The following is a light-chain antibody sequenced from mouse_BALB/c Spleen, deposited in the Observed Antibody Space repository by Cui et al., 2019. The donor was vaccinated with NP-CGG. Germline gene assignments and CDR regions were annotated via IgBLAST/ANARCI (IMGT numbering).Light chain of an antibody. V-gene: IGLV1*01. Sequence: QAVVTQESALTTSPGETVTLTCRSSTGAVTTSHYGNWVQEKPDHLFTGLIGGTNNRAPGVPARFSGSLIGDKAALTITGAQTEDEAIYFCALWYSNHWVFGGGTKLTVL. J-gene: IGLJ1*01. CDR3: ALWYSNHWV. CDR2: GTN. CDR1: TGAVTTSHY.